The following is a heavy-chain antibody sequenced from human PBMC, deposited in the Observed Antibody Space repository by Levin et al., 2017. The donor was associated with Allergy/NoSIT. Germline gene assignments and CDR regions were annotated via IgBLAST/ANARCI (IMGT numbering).Heavy chain of an antibody. CDR3: ARSATAAGSADY. CDR1: GYSFTTYW. CDR2: IYVGDSDT. J-gene: IGHJ4*02. D-gene: IGHD6-13*01. Sequence: PGGSLRLSCKGSGYSFTTYWIGWVRQMPGKGLEWMGIIYVGDSDTRYSPSFQGQVTISADKSISTAYLQWSSLKASDTAMYYCARSATAAGSADYWGQGTLVTVSS. V-gene: IGHV5-51*01.